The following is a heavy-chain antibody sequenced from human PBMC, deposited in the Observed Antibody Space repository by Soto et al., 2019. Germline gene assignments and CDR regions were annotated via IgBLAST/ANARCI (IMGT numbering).Heavy chain of an antibody. J-gene: IGHJ3*01. V-gene: IGHV3-53*01. Sequence: EVQLVESGGGLIQPGGSLRLSCAASGFTFSSYYMSWVRQAPGKGLEWVSVIYSGGSTYYADSVKGRFTISRDNSKNTLFLQMDSLRAEDTAVYYCATVGQIGNAFGSAFHFWGQGTLVTVSS. CDR2: IYSGGST. CDR1: GFTFSSYY. D-gene: IGHD3-3*01. CDR3: ATVGQIGNAFGSAFHF.